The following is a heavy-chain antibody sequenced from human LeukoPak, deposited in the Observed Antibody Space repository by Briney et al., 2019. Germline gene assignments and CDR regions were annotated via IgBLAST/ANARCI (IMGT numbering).Heavy chain of an antibody. Sequence: SETLSLTCAVYGASFSGYYWSWIRQPPGKGLEWIGEINHSGSTNYNPSLKSRVTISVDTSKNQFSLKLSSVTAADTAVYYCARAFVIVVVPAARRRRNNWFDPWGQGTLVTVSS. V-gene: IGHV4-34*01. J-gene: IGHJ5*02. CDR3: ARAFVIVVVPAARRRRNNWFDP. CDR2: INHSGST. D-gene: IGHD2-2*01. CDR1: GASFSGYY.